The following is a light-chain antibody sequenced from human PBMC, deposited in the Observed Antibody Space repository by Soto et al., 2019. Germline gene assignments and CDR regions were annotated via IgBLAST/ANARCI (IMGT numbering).Light chain of an antibody. J-gene: IGKJ1*01. V-gene: IGKV1-16*01. CDR3: QHYNSYSEA. Sequence: DIQMTQSPSSLCASGGDVVTITCRSSQGIINYLAWVQQKPEKAPKLLIYAASSLQSGVPSRFSGSGSGTEFTLTISSLQPDDFATYYCQHYNSYSEAFGQGTKVDIK. CDR2: AAS. CDR1: QGIINY.